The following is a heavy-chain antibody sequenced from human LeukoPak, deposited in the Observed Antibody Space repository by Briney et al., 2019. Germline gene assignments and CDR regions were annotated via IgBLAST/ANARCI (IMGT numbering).Heavy chain of an antibody. V-gene: IGHV1-18*01. D-gene: IGHD6-19*01. CDR1: GYTFNIYG. Sequence: ASVKVSCKASGYTFNIYGINWVRQAPGQGLEWIGWISPFNGNTNYAQNLQGRATMTTDTSTSTAYMDLRSLRSDDTAVYYCARDREQWVXXXALDIWGQGTMVTVS. CDR3: ARDREQWVXXXALDI. J-gene: IGHJ3*02. CDR2: ISPFNGNT.